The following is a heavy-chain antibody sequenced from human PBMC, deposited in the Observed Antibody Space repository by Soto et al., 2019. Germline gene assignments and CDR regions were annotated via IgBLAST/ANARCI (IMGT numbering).Heavy chain of an antibody. CDR1: GGSISSGGYY. Sequence: SETLSLTCTVSGGSISSGGYYWSWIRQHPGKGLEWIGYIYYSGSTYYNPSLKSRVTISVDTSKNQFSLKLSSVTAADTAVYYCAREVAAGLLNYFDYWGQGTLVTVSS. CDR2: IYYSGST. D-gene: IGHD2-15*01. J-gene: IGHJ4*02. CDR3: AREVAAGLLNYFDY. V-gene: IGHV4-31*03.